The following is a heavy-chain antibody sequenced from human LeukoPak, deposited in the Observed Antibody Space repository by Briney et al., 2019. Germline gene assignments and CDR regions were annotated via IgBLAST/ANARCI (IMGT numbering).Heavy chain of an antibody. J-gene: IGHJ4*02. CDR1: GFTFSSHW. V-gene: IGHV3-74*01. D-gene: IGHD3-22*01. CDR2: IETDGTST. CDR3: ARGGPADRTELFFAF. Sequence: GGSLRLPCAASGFTFSSHWMHWVRQAPGKGLVWVSRIETDGTSTYYADSVKGRFTISRDNAGSTLYLQMNSLRAEDTAVYYCARGGPADRTELFFAFWGQGALVTVSS.